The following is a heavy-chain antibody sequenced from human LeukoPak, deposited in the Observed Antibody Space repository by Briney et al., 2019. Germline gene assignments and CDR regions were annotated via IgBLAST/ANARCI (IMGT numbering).Heavy chain of an antibody. J-gene: IGHJ4*02. Sequence: GASVKVSCKASGYTFTGYYMHWVRQAPGQGLEWMGWINPSSGGTNYAQKFQGRVTMTRDTSISTVYMELSSLRSGDTAVYYCARFAVHRRLAVAGQFGLDYWGQGTLVTVSS. D-gene: IGHD6-19*01. CDR2: INPSSGGT. V-gene: IGHV1-2*02. CDR3: ARFAVHRRLAVAGQFGLDY. CDR1: GYTFTGYY.